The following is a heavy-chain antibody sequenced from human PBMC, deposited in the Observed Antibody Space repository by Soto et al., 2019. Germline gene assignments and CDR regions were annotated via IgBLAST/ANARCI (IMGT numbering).Heavy chain of an antibody. CDR1: GFTFSSYA. CDR3: AKDLSPYYYGSGSYFNWFDP. Sequence: LRLSCAASGFTFSSYAMSWVRQAPGKGLEWVSAISGSGGSTYYADSVKGRFTISRDNSKNTLYLQMNSLRAEDTAVYYCAKDLSPYYYGSGSYFNWFDPWGQGTLVTVSS. J-gene: IGHJ5*02. D-gene: IGHD3-10*01. CDR2: ISGSGGST. V-gene: IGHV3-23*01.